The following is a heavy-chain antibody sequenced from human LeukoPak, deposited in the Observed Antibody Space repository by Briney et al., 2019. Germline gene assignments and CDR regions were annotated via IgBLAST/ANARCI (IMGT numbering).Heavy chain of an antibody. Sequence: GGSLKLSCAASGFTFSGSAMHWVRQASGKGLEWVGRIRSKANSYATAYAASVKGRFTISRDDSKNTAYLQMNSLKTEDTAVYYCTRPRRDYGDYGSWYFDLWGRGTLVTVSS. CDR3: TRPRRDYGDYGSWYFDL. V-gene: IGHV3-73*01. J-gene: IGHJ2*01. CDR1: GFTFSGSA. D-gene: IGHD4-17*01. CDR2: IRSKANSYAT.